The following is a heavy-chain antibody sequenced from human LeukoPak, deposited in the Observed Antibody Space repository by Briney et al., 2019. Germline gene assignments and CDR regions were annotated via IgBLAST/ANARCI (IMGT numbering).Heavy chain of an antibody. J-gene: IGHJ5*02. D-gene: IGHD1-26*01. CDR2: ISSSSSYI. CDR1: GFTFSSYS. Sequence: GGSLRLSCAASGFTFSSYSMNWVRQAPGKGLEWVSSISSSSSYIYYADSVKGRFTISRDNAKNSLYLQMNSLRAEDTAVYYRARDHMIVGAYNWFDPWGQGTLVTVSS. V-gene: IGHV3-21*01. CDR3: ARDHMIVGAYNWFDP.